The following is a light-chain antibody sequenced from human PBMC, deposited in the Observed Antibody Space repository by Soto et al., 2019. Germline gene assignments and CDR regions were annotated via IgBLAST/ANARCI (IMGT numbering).Light chain of an antibody. Sequence: QSVLTQPASVSGSPGQSITISCTGTSRDVGGYNYVTWYQQHPRKAPKLMIYEVSNRPSGDSNRFSGSKSGNTASLTISGLQSDYVADYYCTSYTSSSTAGGFGTATNVTV. CDR1: SRDVGGYNY. J-gene: IGLJ1*01. CDR3: TSYTSSSTAGG. CDR2: EVS. V-gene: IGLV2-14*01.